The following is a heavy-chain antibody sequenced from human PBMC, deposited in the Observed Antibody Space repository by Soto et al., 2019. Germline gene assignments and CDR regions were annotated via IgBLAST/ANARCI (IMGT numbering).Heavy chain of an antibody. Sequence: GASVKLSCKASGYTFTIYDINWVRQDTGQGLEWMGWMNPNSGNTGYAQKFQGRVTMTRNTSISTAYMELSSLRSEDTAVYYCARGYCSGGSCELVDYWGQGTLVTVSS. CDR1: GYTFTIYD. D-gene: IGHD2-15*01. J-gene: IGHJ4*02. CDR2: MNPNSGNT. V-gene: IGHV1-8*01. CDR3: ARGYCSGGSCELVDY.